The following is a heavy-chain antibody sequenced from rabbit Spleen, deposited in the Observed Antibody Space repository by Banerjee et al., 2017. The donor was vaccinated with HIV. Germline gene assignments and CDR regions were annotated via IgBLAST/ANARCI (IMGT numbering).Heavy chain of an antibody. CDR2: IATGSSGFT. J-gene: IGHJ6*01. V-gene: IGHV1S40*01. Sequence: QSLEESGGGLVQPEGSLTLTCTASGFSFSSNYYMCWVRQAPGKGLEWIACIATGSSGFTYYANWAKGRFTCSKASSTTVTLQMTSLTAADTATYFCARDPGTSFSTYGMDLWGPGTLVTVS. D-gene: IGHD8-1*01. CDR1: GFSFSSNYY. CDR3: ARDPGTSFSTYGMDL.